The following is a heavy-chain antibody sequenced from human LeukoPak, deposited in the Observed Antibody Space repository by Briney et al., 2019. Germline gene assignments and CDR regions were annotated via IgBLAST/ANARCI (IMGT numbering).Heavy chain of an antibody. CDR2: IYSSGST. CDR3: ARVATLGYSDY. Sequence: PSETLSLTCTVSGGSISSYYWSWIRQPPVKALEWIGYIYSSGSTKYNPSLQSRITISVDTSKNQFSLKLNYLTAADTAVYYCARVATLGYSDYWGQGTLVTVSS. V-gene: IGHV4-59*01. J-gene: IGHJ4*02. CDR1: GGSISSYY.